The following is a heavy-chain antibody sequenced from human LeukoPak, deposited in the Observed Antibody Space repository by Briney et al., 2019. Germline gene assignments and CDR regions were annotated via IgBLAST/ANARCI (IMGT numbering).Heavy chain of an antibody. Sequence: GASVKVSCKASGGTFISYAISWVRQAPGQGLEWMGGIIPIFGTANYAQKFQGRVTITADESTSTAYMELSSLRSEDTAVYYCASVGKKTGTTVYFDYWGQGTLVTVSS. CDR2: IIPIFGTA. CDR3: ASVGKKTGTTVYFDY. J-gene: IGHJ4*02. V-gene: IGHV1-69*13. D-gene: IGHD1-7*01. CDR1: GGTFISYA.